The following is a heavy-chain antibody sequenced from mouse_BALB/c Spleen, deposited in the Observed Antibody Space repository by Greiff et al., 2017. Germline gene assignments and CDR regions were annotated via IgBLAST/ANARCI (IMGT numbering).Heavy chain of an antibody. D-gene: IGHD1-2*01. CDR1: GFTFSDYY. Sequence: EVNVVESGGGLVKPGGSLKLSCAASGFTFSDYYMYWVRQTPEKRLEWVATISDGGSYTYYPDSVKGRFTISRDNAKNNLYLQMSSLKSEDTAMYYCAYSLLQSWYFDVWGAGTTVTVSS. CDR3: AYSLLQSWYFDV. V-gene: IGHV5-4*02. J-gene: IGHJ1*01. CDR2: ISDGGSYT.